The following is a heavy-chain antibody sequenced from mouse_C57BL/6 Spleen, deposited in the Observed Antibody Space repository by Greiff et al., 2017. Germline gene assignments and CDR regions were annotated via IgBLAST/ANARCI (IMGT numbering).Heavy chain of an antibody. V-gene: IGHV1-50*01. CDR3: ARGGENDYDSFAY. CDR1: GYTFTSYW. Sequence: QVQLQQPGAELVKPGASVKLSCKASGYTFTSYWMQWVKQRPGQGLEWIGEIDPSDSYTNYNQKFKGKATLTVDTSSSTAYMQLSSLTSEDSAVYYCARGGENDYDSFAYWGQGTLVTVSA. D-gene: IGHD2-4*01. J-gene: IGHJ3*01. CDR2: IDPSDSYT.